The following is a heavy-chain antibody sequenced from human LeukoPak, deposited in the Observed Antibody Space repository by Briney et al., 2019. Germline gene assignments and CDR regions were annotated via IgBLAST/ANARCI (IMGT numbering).Heavy chain of an antibody. CDR2: ISGSGGST. D-gene: IGHD3-22*01. V-gene: IGHV3-23*01. CDR3: AKLTSGDPRSYDSSGYYPSFDY. Sequence: PGGSLRLSCAASGFTFSSYAMSWVRQAPGKGLVWVSTISGSGGSTYYADSVKGRFTISRDNSKNTLYLQMNSLRAEDTAVYYCAKLTSGDPRSYDSSGYYPSFDYWGQGTLVTVSS. CDR1: GFTFSSYA. J-gene: IGHJ4*02.